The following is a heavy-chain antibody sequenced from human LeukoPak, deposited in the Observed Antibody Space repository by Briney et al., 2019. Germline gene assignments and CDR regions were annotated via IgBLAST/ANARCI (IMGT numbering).Heavy chain of an antibody. J-gene: IGHJ4*02. D-gene: IGHD4-17*01. CDR1: GFTFSSYA. CDR3: ARASDYGDYFDY. Sequence: GGSLRLSCAASGFTFSSYAMSWVRQAPGKGLEWVSAISGSGGSTYYADSVKGRFTISRDNSKNTLYLQMNSLRAEDTAVYYCARASDYGDYFDYWGQGTLVTVSS. CDR2: ISGSGGST. V-gene: IGHV3-23*01.